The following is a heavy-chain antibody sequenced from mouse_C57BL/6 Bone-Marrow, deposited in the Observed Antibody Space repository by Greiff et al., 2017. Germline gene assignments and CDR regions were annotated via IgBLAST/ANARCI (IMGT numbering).Heavy chain of an antibody. D-gene: IGHD3-1*01. CDR1: GYTFTNYW. CDR3: ARSGGTSDAMDY. J-gene: IGHJ4*01. V-gene: IGHV1-63*01. Sequence: QVQLKESGAELVRPGTSVKMSCKASGYTFTNYWIGWAKQRPGHGLEWIGDIYPGGGYTNYNEKFKGKATLTADKSSSTAYMQFSSLTSEDSAIYYCARSGGTSDAMDYWGQGTSVTVSS. CDR2: IYPGGGYT.